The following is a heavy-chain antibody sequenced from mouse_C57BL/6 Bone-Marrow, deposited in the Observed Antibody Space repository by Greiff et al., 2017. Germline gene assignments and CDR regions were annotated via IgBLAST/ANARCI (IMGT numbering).Heavy chain of an antibody. CDR1: GYTFTDYY. Sequence: EVQLQQSGPELVKPGASVKISCKASGYTFTDYYMNWVKQSHGKSLEWIGDINPNNGGTSYNQKFKGKATLTVDKSSSTAYMELRSLTSEDSAVYYCAREDDGSTRDCWGTGTTLTVSS. D-gene: IGHD2-3*01. J-gene: IGHJ2*01. CDR2: INPNNGGT. V-gene: IGHV1-26*01. CDR3: AREDDGSTRDC.